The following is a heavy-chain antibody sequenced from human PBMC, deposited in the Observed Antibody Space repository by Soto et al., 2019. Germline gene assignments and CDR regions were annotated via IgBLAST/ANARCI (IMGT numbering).Heavy chain of an antibody. D-gene: IGHD3-22*01. CDR3: ARVYYDSSGYSTPGYYFDY. V-gene: IGHV4-30-4*08. CDR1: GGSISSSSYY. Sequence: LSLTCTVSGGSISSSSYYWGWIRQPPGKGLEWIGYIYYSGSTYYNPSLKSRVTISVDTSKNQFSLKLSSVTAADTAVYYCARVYYDSSGYSTPGYYFDYWGQGTLVTVSS. J-gene: IGHJ4*02. CDR2: IYYSGST.